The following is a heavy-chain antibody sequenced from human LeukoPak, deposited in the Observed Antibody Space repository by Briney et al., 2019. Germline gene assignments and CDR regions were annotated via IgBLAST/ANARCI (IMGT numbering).Heavy chain of an antibody. D-gene: IGHD6-6*01. Sequence: PSETLSLTCTVSGGSISGYFWSWIRQPPGKGLEWIGFIYYSGGTNYNPSLKSRVTISVDTSKNQFSLKQSSVTAADTAVYYCARSRIAAPFDPWGQGTLVTVSS. J-gene: IGHJ5*02. V-gene: IGHV4-59*12. CDR2: IYYSGGT. CDR1: GGSISGYF. CDR3: ARSRIAAPFDP.